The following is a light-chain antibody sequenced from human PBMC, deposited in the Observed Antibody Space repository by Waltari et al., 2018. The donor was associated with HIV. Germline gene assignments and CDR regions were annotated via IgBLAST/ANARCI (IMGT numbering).Light chain of an antibody. CDR1: SSDVGNSNV. V-gene: IGLV2-23*02. J-gene: IGLJ1*01. Sequence: QSALTQPASVSASPGQSIPLSCTGTSSDVGNSNVVSWYRQFPDKAPQLLIFEVNKRPSGVSNRYSGSKSGNSASLTIAGLLADDEADYYCCSYAGGNSYVFGTGTKVTVL. CDR2: EVN. CDR3: CSYAGGNSYV.